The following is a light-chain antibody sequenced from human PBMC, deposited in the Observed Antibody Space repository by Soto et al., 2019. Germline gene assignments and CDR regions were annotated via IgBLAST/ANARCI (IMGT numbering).Light chain of an antibody. CDR3: MQDLQTPPYT. J-gene: IGKJ2*01. Sequence: DIVMTQSPLSLPVTPGEPASISCRSSQSLLHSNGYNYLDWYLQKPGQSPQLLIYLGSNRASGVPDRCRGNGSSTDFTLKISRVEAEAVGVYYCMQDLQTPPYTFGQATKLEIK. CDR1: QSLLHSNGYNY. CDR2: LGS. V-gene: IGKV2-28*01.